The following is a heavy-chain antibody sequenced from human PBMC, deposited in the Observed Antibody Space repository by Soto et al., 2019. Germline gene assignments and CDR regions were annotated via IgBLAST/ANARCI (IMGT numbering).Heavy chain of an antibody. CDR1: GFTFSSYW. D-gene: IGHD2-2*01. Sequence: GESLKISCAASGFTFSSYWMSWVRQAPGKGLEWVANIKQDGSEKYYVDSVKGRFTISRDNAKNSLYLQMNSLRAEDTAVYYCARAAIVVVPAAPYYFDYWGQGTLVTVSS. CDR3: ARAAIVVVPAAPYYFDY. J-gene: IGHJ4*02. V-gene: IGHV3-7*05. CDR2: IKQDGSEK.